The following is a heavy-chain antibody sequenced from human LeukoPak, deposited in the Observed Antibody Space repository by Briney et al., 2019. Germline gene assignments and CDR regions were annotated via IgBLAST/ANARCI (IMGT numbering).Heavy chain of an antibody. J-gene: IGHJ3*01. CDR3: ARGHSGSYQRTDAFDL. V-gene: IGHV3-21*01. D-gene: IGHD1-26*01. CDR1: GFTFSSYS. CDR2: ISSSSDYI. Sequence: GGSLRLSCAASGFTFSSYSMNWVRQGPGKGLEWVSSISSSSDYIHYADSVKGRLTTSRDNANNSLYLQMNSLRAEDTAVYYCARGHSGSYQRTDAFDLWGQGTMVTVSS.